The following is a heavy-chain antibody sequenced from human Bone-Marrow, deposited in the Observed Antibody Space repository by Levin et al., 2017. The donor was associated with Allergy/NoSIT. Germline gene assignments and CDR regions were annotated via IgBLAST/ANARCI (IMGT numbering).Heavy chain of an antibody. CDR1: GFTFSDYY. V-gene: IGHV3-11*01. CDR2: ISTGGSTI. CDR3: ARCPGSYYDSSGYRNYYHGMDV. D-gene: IGHD3-22*01. Sequence: MTGGSLRLSCAASGFTFSDYYMTWIRQAPGKGLEWVSYISTGGSTIYYADSVKDRFTISRDNAKNSLYLQMSSLRAEDTAVYYCARCPGSYYDSSGYRNYYHGMDVWGQGTTVTVSS. J-gene: IGHJ6*02.